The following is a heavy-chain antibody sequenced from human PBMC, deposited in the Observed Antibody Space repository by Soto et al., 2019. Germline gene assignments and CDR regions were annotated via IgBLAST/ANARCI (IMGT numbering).Heavy chain of an antibody. D-gene: IGHD4-17*01. CDR3: AGGVKYGAFSRWFDP. Sequence: QVQLVQSGAEVKKPGASVKVSCKASGYTFTSYDINWVRQATGQGLEYLGWMNPNSGNTGYVQKFQGRVTMTRDTSISTAYMELSSRRSEYTAGYFCAGGVKYGAFSRWFDPWGQGTLVTVSS. V-gene: IGHV1-8*01. J-gene: IGHJ5*02. CDR1: GYTFTSYD. CDR2: MNPNSGNT.